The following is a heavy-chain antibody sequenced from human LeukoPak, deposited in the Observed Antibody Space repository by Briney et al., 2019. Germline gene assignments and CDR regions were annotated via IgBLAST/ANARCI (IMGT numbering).Heavy chain of an antibody. CDR1: GGSISSYY. Sequence: PSETLSLTCTVSGGSISSYYWSWIRQPAGKGLEWIGRIYTSGSTNYNPSPKSRVTMPVDTSKNQFSPKLSSVTAADTAVYYCATSKSSSGWYWDYWGQGTLVTVSS. CDR3: ATSKSSSGWYWDY. J-gene: IGHJ4*02. CDR2: IYTSGST. D-gene: IGHD6-19*01. V-gene: IGHV4-4*07.